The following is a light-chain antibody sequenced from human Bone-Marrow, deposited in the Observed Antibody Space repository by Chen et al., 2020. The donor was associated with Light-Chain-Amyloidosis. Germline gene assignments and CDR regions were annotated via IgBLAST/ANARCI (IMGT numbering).Light chain of an antibody. J-gene: IGLJ2*01. CDR1: DLPTKY. V-gene: IGLV3-25*03. CDR2: RDT. CDR3: QSADSSGTDEVI. Sequence: SYELTQPPSVSVSPGQTARITCSGDDLPTKYAYGYQQKPGQAPVLVIHRDTERPSGISERLSGSSAGTTDTLTVSGVQAEDEGDYHCQSADSSGTDEVICGGGTKLTVL.